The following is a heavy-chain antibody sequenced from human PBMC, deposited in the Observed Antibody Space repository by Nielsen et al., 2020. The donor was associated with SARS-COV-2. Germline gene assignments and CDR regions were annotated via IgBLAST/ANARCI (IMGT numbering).Heavy chain of an antibody. V-gene: IGHV3-21*01. CDR2: ISSSSSYI. CDR1: GFTFSSYW. J-gene: IGHJ6*02. Sequence: GESLKISCAASGFTFSSYWMHWVRQAPGKGLEWVSSISSSSSYIYYADSVKGRFTISRDNAKNSLYLQMNSLRAEDTAVYYCARVPSRIVGATLYYYYYGMDVWGQGTTVTVSS. D-gene: IGHD1-26*01. CDR3: ARVPSRIVGATLYYYYYGMDV.